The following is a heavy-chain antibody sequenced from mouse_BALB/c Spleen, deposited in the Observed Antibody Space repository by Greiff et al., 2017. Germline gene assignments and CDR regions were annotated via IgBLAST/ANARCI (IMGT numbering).Heavy chain of an antibody. V-gene: IGHV3-2*02. J-gene: IGHJ1*01. D-gene: IGHD1-1*01. CDR2: ISYSGST. Sequence: EVHLVESGPGLVKPSQSLSLTCTVTGYSITSDYAWNWIRQFPGNKLEWMGYISYSGSTSYNPSLKSRISITRDTSKNQFFLQLNSVTTEDTATYYCARREFDYYGSNPYWYFDVWGAGTTVTVSS. CDR3: ARREFDYYGSNPYWYFDV. CDR1: GYSITSDYA.